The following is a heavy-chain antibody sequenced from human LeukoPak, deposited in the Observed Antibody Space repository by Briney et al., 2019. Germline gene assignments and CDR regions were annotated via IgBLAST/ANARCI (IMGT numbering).Heavy chain of an antibody. D-gene: IGHD3-22*01. Sequence: GGSLRLSCAASGLTFNDYAMSWVRQTPGKGPEWVSAISGSGYNTYYADSVKGRFTISRDNAKNSLYLQMNSLRDEDTAVYYCARDARLPMTPFDYWGQGSLVTVSS. V-gene: IGHV3-23*01. CDR1: GLTFNDYA. CDR2: ISGSGYNT. J-gene: IGHJ4*02. CDR3: ARDARLPMTPFDY.